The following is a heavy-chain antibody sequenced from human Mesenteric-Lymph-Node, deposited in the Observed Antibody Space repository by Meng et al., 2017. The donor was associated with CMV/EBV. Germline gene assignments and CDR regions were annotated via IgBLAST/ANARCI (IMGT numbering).Heavy chain of an antibody. CDR2: IYYSGST. CDR1: GDSFSDYY. V-gene: IGHV4-59*12. CDR3: AMIDYGGNSRDYYYYGMDV. D-gene: IGHD4-23*01. Sequence: GSLRLSCTVSGDSFSDYYWIWIRQPPGKGLEWIGYIYYSGSTNYNPSLKSRVTISVDTSKNQFSLKLSSVTPEDTAVYYCAMIDYGGNSRDYYYYGMDVWGQGTTVTVSS. J-gene: IGHJ6*02.